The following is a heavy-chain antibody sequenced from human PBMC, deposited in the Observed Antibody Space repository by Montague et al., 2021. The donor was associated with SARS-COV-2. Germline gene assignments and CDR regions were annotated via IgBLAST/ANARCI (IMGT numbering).Heavy chain of an antibody. CDR2: IYHSGST. J-gene: IGHJ6*02. CDR3: AVNSNYYYYYGRDV. V-gene: IGHV4-38-2*02. CDR1: GYSISGGYY. D-gene: IGHD4-11*01. Sequence: SETRSLTCTVSGYSISGGYYWGWIRQPPGKGLEWIGSIYHSGSTYYNPSLKSRVTISVDTSKNQFSLKLSSVTAADTAVYYCAVNSNYYYYYGRDVWGQGTTVTVSS.